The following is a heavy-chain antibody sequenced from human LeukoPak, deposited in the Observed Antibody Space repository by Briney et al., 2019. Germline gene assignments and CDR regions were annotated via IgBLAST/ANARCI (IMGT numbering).Heavy chain of an antibody. CDR3: ARAEAGDHLDY. D-gene: IGHD7-27*01. CDR1: GFTFTSYG. CDR2: IWYDGSKI. J-gene: IGHJ4*02. V-gene: IGHV3-33*01. Sequence: PGGSLRLSCAASGFTFTSYGMHWVRQAPGKGLEWVAVIWYDGSKIYYPDSVKGRFTISRDISKNTVYLQMNSLRAEDTAVYHCARAEAGDHLDYWGQGTLVTVSS.